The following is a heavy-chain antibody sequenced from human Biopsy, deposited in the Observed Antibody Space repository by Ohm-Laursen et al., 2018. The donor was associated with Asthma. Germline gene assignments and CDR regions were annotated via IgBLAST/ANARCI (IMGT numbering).Heavy chain of an antibody. J-gene: IGHJ6*02. Sequence: SLRLSCSASGFTFSDYDMHWVRQAPGKGLEWVAVISYDGTNKDYADSVKGRFTFSRDNSQNTLSLEMNSLRVEDTAVSYCARDLRSDNWNPWGMDVWGLGTTVTVAS. V-gene: IGHV3-30-3*01. CDR3: ARDLRSDNWNPWGMDV. CDR2: ISYDGTNK. D-gene: IGHD1-20*01. CDR1: GFTFSDYD.